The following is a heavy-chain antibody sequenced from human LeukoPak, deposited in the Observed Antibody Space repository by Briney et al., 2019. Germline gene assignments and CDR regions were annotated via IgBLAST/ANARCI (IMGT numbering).Heavy chain of an antibody. J-gene: IGHJ5*02. D-gene: IGHD6-19*01. CDR3: ARDQTGITVAATGWFDP. Sequence: GGSLRLSCAASGFNFSDYYMSWIRQAPGRGLEWVSYISNSGTTRYYADSVKGRFTISRDNAKNSLYLQMNSLRAEDTAVYYCARDQTGITVAATGWFDPWGQGTLVTVSS. CDR2: ISNSGTTR. V-gene: IGHV3-11*04. CDR1: GFNFSDYY.